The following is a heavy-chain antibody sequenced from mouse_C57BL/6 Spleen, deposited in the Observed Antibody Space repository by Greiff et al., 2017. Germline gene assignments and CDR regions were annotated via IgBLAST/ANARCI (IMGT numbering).Heavy chain of an antibody. CDR3: ARGDYGYDRYLAY. V-gene: IGHV1-26*01. J-gene: IGHJ3*01. CDR2: INPNNGGT. D-gene: IGHD2-2*01. Sequence: VQLQQSGPELVKPGASVKISCKASGYTFTDYYMNWVKQSHGKSLEWIGDINPNNGGTSYNQKFKGKATLTVDKSSSTAYMELRSLTSEDSAVYYCARGDYGYDRYLAYWGQGTLVTVSA. CDR1: GYTFTDYY.